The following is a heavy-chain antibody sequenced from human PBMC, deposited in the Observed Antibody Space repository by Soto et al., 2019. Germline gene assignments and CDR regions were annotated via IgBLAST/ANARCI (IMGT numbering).Heavy chain of an antibody. D-gene: IGHD3-10*01. CDR1: GFNLRSYG. V-gene: IGHV3-30*18. CDR2: MSYDGRNT. CDR3: ANDPGFGELFSDTFDL. J-gene: IGHJ3*01. Sequence: QAQLVESGGGVVQPGRSLRLSCTTSGFNLRSYGMHWVRQAPGKGLSWVAVMSYDGRNTYSADSVKGRFTISRDDSKNTMYLHMNSLSAEDTALYYCANDPGFGELFSDTFDLWGQWTMVTVSS.